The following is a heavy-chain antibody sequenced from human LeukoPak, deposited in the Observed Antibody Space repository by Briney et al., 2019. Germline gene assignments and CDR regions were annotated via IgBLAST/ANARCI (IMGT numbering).Heavy chain of an antibody. Sequence: ASVKVSCKASGYTFTSYGISWVRQAPGQGLEWMGWISAYNGNTNYAQKLQGRVTMTTDTSTSTAYMELRSLRSDDTAVYYCARDSPGIVGATSWFDPWGQGTLVTVSS. CDR3: ARDSPGIVGATSWFDP. CDR2: ISAYNGNT. J-gene: IGHJ5*02. D-gene: IGHD1-26*01. V-gene: IGHV1-18*01. CDR1: GYTFTSYG.